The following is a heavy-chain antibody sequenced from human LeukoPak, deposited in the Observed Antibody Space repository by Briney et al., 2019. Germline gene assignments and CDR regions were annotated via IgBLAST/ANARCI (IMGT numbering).Heavy chain of an antibody. CDR3: ASTHSSWLGNWFDP. CDR2: ISYDGSDK. CDR1: GFTFSSYG. J-gene: IGHJ5*02. D-gene: IGHD6-13*01. Sequence: PGGSLRLSCAASGFTFSSYGMHWVRQAPGKGLEWVAVISYDGSDKYYADSVKGRFTISRDNAKNTLYLQMNSLRAEDTAVYYCASTHSSWLGNWFDPWGQGTLVTVSS. V-gene: IGHV3-30*03.